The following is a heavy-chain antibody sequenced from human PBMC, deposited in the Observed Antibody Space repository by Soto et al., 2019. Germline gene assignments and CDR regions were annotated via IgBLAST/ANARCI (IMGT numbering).Heavy chain of an antibody. J-gene: IGHJ6*04. CDR1: GGSISIYY. V-gene: IGHV4-59*01. Sequence: SETLSLTCIVSGGSISIYYWSWIRQAPGKGLEWIGYIYYSGSTNYNPSLKSRVTISVDTSKNQFSLKLSSVTAAETAVYYCARERDSYDSSGYYYGYGMDVWGKGTTITVSS. CDR3: ARERDSYDSSGYYYGYGMDV. CDR2: IYYSGST. D-gene: IGHD3-22*01.